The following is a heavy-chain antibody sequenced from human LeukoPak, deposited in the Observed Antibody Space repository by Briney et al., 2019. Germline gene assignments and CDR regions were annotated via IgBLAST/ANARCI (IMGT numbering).Heavy chain of an antibody. Sequence: GGSLRLSCAASGFTFSSYGMHWVRQAPGKGLEWVAVISYDGSNKYYADSVKGRFTISRDNSKNTLYLQMNSLRAEDTAVYYCARSHSMIVVDTGAFDIWGQGTMVTVSS. V-gene: IGHV3-30*03. D-gene: IGHD3-22*01. CDR1: GFTFSSYG. CDR2: ISYDGSNK. J-gene: IGHJ3*02. CDR3: ARSHSMIVVDTGAFDI.